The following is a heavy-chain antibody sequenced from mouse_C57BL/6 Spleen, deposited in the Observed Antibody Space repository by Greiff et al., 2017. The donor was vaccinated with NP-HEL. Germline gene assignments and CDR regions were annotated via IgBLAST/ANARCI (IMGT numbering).Heavy chain of an antibody. Sequence: QVQLQQSGPGLVQPSQSLSITCTVSGFSLTSYCVHWVRQSPGKGLEWLGVIWSGGSTDYNAAFLSRLSISKDNSKSQVFFKMNSLQADDTAIYYCARNSPNSCAMDYWGQGTSVTVSS. V-gene: IGHV2-2*01. CDR3: ARNSPNSCAMDY. J-gene: IGHJ4*01. CDR2: IWSGGST. CDR1: GFSLTSYC.